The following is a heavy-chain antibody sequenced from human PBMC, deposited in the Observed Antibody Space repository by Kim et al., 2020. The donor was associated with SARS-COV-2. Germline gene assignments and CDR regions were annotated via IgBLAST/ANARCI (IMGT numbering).Heavy chain of an antibody. CDR1: GGSIDTVDYY. CDR3: ARGLAVIDNYLDY. V-gene: IGHV4-30-4*01. J-gene: IGHJ4*02. CDR2: IYNSGTT. D-gene: IGHD3-16*01. Sequence: SETLSLTCTVSGGSIDTVDYYWNWIRQTPGKGLEWIGYIYNSGTTNYNPSLKSRLTMSALPSKNQFSLKLKSVTVADTGVYYCARGLAVIDNYLDYWGQGSLVTVSS.